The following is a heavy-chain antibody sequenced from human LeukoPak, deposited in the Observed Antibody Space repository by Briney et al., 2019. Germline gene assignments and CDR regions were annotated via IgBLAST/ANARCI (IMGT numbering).Heavy chain of an antibody. V-gene: IGHV4-4*02. CDR2: IYHSGST. Sequence: SETLSLTCAVSGGSISSSNWWSWVRQPPGKGLEWIGEIYHSGSTNYNPSLKSRVTISVDTSKNQFSLKLSSVTAADTAVYYCARSKRYWFDPWGQGTLVTVSS. D-gene: IGHD6-25*01. CDR1: GGSISSSNW. J-gene: IGHJ5*02. CDR3: ARSKRYWFDP.